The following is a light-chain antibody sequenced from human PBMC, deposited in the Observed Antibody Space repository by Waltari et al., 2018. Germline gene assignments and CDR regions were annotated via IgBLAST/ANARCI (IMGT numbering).Light chain of an antibody. J-gene: IGKJ3*01. Sequence: DIQMTQSPSXISASVGDSVTMTCRASQGIGSWLAWYQQKPGKAPKLLIYGASTLQSGVPSRXXGXXSGTXXILXISSLQPEDFATXYCQQANSLVFTFGPGXKVDVK. CDR3: QQANSLVFT. CDR1: QGIGSW. V-gene: IGKV1-12*01. CDR2: GAS.